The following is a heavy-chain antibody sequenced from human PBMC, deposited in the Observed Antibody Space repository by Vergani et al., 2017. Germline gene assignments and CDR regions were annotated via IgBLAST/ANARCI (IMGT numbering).Heavy chain of an antibody. J-gene: IGHJ5*02. CDR2: IYSGDET. Sequence: ELQLVESGGGLVQPGGSLRLSCAASGSTVRGNYMTWVRQAPGKGLEWVSHIYSGDETYYEDSVKGRVTISRDTSKNNIQLQINNLRVEDTAVYYCARGNYYGSETYVDPWGQGTLVTVSS. D-gene: IGHD3-10*01. CDR3: ARGNYYGSETYVDP. CDR1: GSTVRGNY. V-gene: IGHV3-66*02.